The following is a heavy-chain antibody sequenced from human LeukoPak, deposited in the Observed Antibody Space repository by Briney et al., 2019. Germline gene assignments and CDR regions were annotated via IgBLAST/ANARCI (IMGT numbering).Heavy chain of an antibody. V-gene: IGHV4-4*07. D-gene: IGHD6-6*01. Sequence: PSETLSLTCTVSGASISSCYWSWIRQPAGKGLEWIGRIYTSGSTNYNPSLKSRVTMSVDTSKNQFSLKLSSVTAADTAVYYCAGLSSSRYSMDVWGKGTTVTVSS. CDR1: GASISSCY. CDR2: IYTSGST. CDR3: AGLSSSRYSMDV. J-gene: IGHJ6*03.